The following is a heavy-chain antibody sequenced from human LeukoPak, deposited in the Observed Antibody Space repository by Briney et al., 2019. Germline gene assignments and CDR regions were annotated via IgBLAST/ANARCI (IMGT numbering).Heavy chain of an antibody. Sequence: PGGSLRLSCAASGFTFSTYAMSWVRQAPGKGLEWVSAVRGSGTDTYYADSVKGQFTISRDNSKNTLYLQMNSLRAEDTAVYYCARGYYDSSGYRPYFDYWGQGTLVTVSS. J-gene: IGHJ4*02. CDR2: VRGSGTDT. V-gene: IGHV3-23*01. CDR1: GFTFSTYA. CDR3: ARGYYDSSGYRPYFDY. D-gene: IGHD3-22*01.